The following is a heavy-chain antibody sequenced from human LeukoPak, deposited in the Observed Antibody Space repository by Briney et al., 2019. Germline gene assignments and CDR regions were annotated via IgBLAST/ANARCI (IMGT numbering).Heavy chain of an antibody. CDR3: TRRVKDDSSGYFDG. CDR1: GFXFSGSA. CDR2: IRSKANSYAT. D-gene: IGHD3-22*01. J-gene: IGHJ4*02. Sequence: GGSLRLSCAVSGFXFSGSAMHWVRQASGKGLEWIGRIRSKANSYATAYAASVKGRFTISRDDSKNTAYLQVSSLKTEDTAVYYCTRRVKDDSSGYFDGWGQGTLVTVST. V-gene: IGHV3-73*01.